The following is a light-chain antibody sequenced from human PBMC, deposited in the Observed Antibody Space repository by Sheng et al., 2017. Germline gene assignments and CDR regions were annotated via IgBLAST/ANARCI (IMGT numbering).Light chain of an antibody. CDR2: DAS. V-gene: IGKV3-11*01. J-gene: IGKJ2*01. Sequence: EIVLTQSPATLSLSPGERATLSCRATQSVSRYLAWYQQKPGQAPRLLIYDASDRAPGIPARFSGSGSGTDFTLTISSLEPEDFADYYCQQYGSSPPHTFGQGTNLEI. CDR3: QQYGSSPPHT. CDR1: QSVSRY.